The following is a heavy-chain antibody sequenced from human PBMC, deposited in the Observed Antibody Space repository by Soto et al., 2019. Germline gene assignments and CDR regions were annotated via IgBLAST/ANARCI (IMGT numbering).Heavy chain of an antibody. V-gene: IGHV4-59*01. Sequence: SETLSLTCTVPDGSISSYYWSWIRQPPGKGLEWIGYIYYSGSTNSNPSLKSRVTISVDTSKNQFSLKLSSVTAADTAVYFCARVFQSPDTALVMDYWGQGTLVTVSS. D-gene: IGHD5-18*01. CDR3: ARVFQSPDTALVMDY. J-gene: IGHJ4*02. CDR2: IYYSGST. CDR1: DGSISSYY.